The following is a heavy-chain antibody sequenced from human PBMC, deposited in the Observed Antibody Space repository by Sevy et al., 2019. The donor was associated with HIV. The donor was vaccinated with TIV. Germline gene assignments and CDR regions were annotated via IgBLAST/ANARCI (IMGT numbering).Heavy chain of an antibody. CDR1: GGSFSGYY. J-gene: IGHJ6*03. D-gene: IGHD2-2*01. CDR2: INHSGST. V-gene: IGHV4-34*01. CDR3: VRGGYCSSTSCQASYYYYMDV. Sequence: SETLSLTCAVYGGSFSGYYWSWIRQPPGKGLEWIGEINHSGSTNYNPSLKSRVTISVDTSKNQFSLKLSSVTAADTAVYYCVRGGYCSSTSCQASYYYYMDVWGKGTTVTVSS.